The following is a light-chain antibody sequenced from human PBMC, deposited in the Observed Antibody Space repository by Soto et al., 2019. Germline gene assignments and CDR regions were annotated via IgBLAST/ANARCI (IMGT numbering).Light chain of an antibody. CDR1: QSVSSN. V-gene: IGKV3-15*01. CDR2: GAS. CDR3: QHYNNCPFT. J-gene: IGKJ4*01. Sequence: EIVMTQSPATLSVSPGERATLSCRASQSVSSNLAWYQQKPGHAPRLLIYGASTRATGIPARFSGSGSGTDFTLTISSLQSEDFAVYYCQHYNNCPFTFGGGTKVEIK.